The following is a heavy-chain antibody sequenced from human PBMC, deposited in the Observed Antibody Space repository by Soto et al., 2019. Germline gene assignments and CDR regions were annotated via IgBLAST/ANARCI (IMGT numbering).Heavy chain of an antibody. D-gene: IGHD2-21*02. CDR3: ARGGHVVVVTAALDY. CDR2: VNPSGGHT. J-gene: IGHJ4*02. V-gene: IGHV1-46*01. CDR1: GDTFTDYY. Sequence: QVQLMQSGAEVKKPGASVKVSCKASGDTFTDYYIHWVRQAPGQGLEWMGTVNPSGGHTTYAQHILCRVTMTMDTSTSTLYTELTSLTPADTAIYYWARGGHVVVVTAALDYWAQGTLVTVSS.